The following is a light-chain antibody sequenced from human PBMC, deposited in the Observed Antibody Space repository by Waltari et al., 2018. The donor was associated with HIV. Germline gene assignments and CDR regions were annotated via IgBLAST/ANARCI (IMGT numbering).Light chain of an antibody. J-gene: IGLJ2*01. V-gene: IGLV2-23*01. CDR1: GSDVGNYNL. CDR3: SSYGGSSIWL. CDR2: EAI. Sequence: QSALPQPASVSGSPGQSITISCPGTGSDVGNYNLVSWYQQHPGKAPKLIIYEAIKRPSGVSDRISGSKSASTASLTISGLQADDEADYFCSSYGGSSIWLFGGGTKLTVL.